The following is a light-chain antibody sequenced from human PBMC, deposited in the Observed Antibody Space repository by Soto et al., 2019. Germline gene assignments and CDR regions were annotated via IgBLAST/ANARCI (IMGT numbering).Light chain of an antibody. Sequence: QSVLTQPPSVSGAPGQRVTISCTGSSSNIGAGYDVHWYQQLPETAPKPLIYGNSNRPSGVPDRFSGSKSGTSASLAITGLQAEDEADYYCQSYDSSLSGSYVFGTGTKLTVL. CDR3: QSYDSSLSGSYV. CDR1: SSNIGAGYD. CDR2: GNS. V-gene: IGLV1-40*01. J-gene: IGLJ1*01.